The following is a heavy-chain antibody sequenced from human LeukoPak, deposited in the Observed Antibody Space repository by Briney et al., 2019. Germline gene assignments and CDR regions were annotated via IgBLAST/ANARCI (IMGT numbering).Heavy chain of an antibody. CDR1: GFTFSSYA. V-gene: IGHV3-30-3*01. Sequence: GGSLRLSCAASGFTFSSYAMHWVRRAPGKGLEWVAVISYDGSNKYYADSVKGRFTISRDNSKNTLYLQMNSLRAEDTAVYYCARARYYYIDYWGQGTLVTVSS. D-gene: IGHD3-10*01. CDR3: ARARYYYIDY. J-gene: IGHJ4*02. CDR2: ISYDGSNK.